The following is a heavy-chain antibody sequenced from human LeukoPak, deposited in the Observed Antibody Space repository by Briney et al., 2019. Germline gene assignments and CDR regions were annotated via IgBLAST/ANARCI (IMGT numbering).Heavy chain of an antibody. J-gene: IGHJ6*02. Sequence: PSETPSLTCTVSGGSISSGGYYWSWIRQHPGKGLEWIGYIYYSGSTYYNPSLKSRVTISVDTPKNQFSLKLSSVTAADTAVYYCARTTVTPPDYYYYGMDVWGQGTTVTVSS. V-gene: IGHV4-31*03. D-gene: IGHD4-17*01. CDR3: ARTTVTPPDYYYYGMDV. CDR2: IYYSGST. CDR1: GGSISSGGYY.